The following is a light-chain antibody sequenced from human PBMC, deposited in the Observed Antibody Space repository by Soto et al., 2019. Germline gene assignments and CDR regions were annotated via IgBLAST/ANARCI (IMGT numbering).Light chain of an antibody. V-gene: IGLV2-23*01. CDR2: EGS. CDR1: STDVGRYNL. J-gene: IGLJ3*02. Sequence: QSALTQPASVSGSPGQSITISCTGTSTDVGRYNLVSWYQQYPGRAPKLIIYEGSKRPSGVSYRISGSKSGNTASLTIHGLQPEDEADYYCCSYAGGSTLVFGGGTKLTVI. CDR3: CSYAGGSTLV.